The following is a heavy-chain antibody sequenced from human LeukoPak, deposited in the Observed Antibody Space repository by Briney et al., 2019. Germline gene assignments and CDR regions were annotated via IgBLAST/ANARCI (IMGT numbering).Heavy chain of an antibody. Sequence: GGSLRLSCGASGFTFSSHAMTWVRQAPGKGLEWVSSISSSSSYIYYADSVKGRFTISRDNAKNSLYLQMNSLRAEDTAVYYCARDGDYGGQYYFDYWGQGTLVTVSS. CDR2: ISSSSSYI. D-gene: IGHD4-23*01. J-gene: IGHJ4*02. CDR1: GFTFSSHA. CDR3: ARDGDYGGQYYFDY. V-gene: IGHV3-21*01.